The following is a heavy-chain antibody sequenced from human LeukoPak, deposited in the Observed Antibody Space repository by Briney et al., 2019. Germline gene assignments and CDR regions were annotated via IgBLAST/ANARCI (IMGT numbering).Heavy chain of an antibody. Sequence: RHSCAASALSLGACRVRRVPRAPRMVSGSGSYISGSTTSTNYADSVKGRFTISRDNAKNSLHLQMHSLRAEDTAVYYCARRRNSSSWYYFDYWGQGTLVTVSS. J-gene: IGHJ4*02. CDR2: ISGSTTST. V-gene: IGHV3-11*03. CDR1: ALSLGACR. CDR3: ARRRNSSSWYYFDY. D-gene: IGHD6-13*01.